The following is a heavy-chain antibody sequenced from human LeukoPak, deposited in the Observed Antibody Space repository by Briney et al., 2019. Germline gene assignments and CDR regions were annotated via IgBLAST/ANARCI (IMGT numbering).Heavy chain of an antibody. CDR1: GGSISSSDYY. D-gene: IGHD3-10*01. V-gene: IGHV4-39*07. J-gene: IGHJ6*02. Sequence: SETLSLTCTVSGGSISSSDYYWGWIRQPPGRGLEWIGSIYYGGSTYYNPSLKSRVTISVDTSKNQFSLKLSSVTAADTAAYYCARGEWFGAPGVWGQGTTVTVSS. CDR2: IYYGGST. CDR3: ARGEWFGAPGV.